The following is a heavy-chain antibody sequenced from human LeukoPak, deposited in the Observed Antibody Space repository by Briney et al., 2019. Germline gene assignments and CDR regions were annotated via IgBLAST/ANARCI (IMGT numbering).Heavy chain of an antibody. J-gene: IGHJ5*02. V-gene: IGHV3-7*01. CDR1: GFTYSSYW. CDR2: IKEDGSEK. Sequence: GSLRLSCAASGFTYSSYWMSWVRQAPGKGLEWVATIKEDGSEKYYVDSVKGRFTISRDNAKNSLYLQMNSLRAEDTAVYYCARDPPYGSGTRSGFDPWGQGTLVTVSS. CDR3: ARDPPYGSGTRSGFDP. D-gene: IGHD3-10*01.